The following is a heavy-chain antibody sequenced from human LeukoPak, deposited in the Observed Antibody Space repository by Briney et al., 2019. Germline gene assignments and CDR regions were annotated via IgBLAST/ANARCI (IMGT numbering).Heavy chain of an antibody. V-gene: IGHV4-39*07. J-gene: IGHJ3*02. CDR1: GGSISSSSYY. Sequence: SETLSLTCTVSGGSISSSSYYWGWIRQPPGKGLEWIGSIYYSGSTYYNPSLKSRVTISVDTSKNQFSLKLSSVTAADTAVYYCATARGYSYERAFDIWGQGTMVTVSS. D-gene: IGHD5-18*01. CDR2: IYYSGST. CDR3: ATARGYSYERAFDI.